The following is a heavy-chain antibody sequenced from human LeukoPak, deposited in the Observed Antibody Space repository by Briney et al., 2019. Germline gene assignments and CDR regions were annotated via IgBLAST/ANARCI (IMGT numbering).Heavy chain of an antibody. Sequence: ISGSGGRTYYADSVKGRFTISRDNSKNTLYLQMSSLRAEDTAVYYCAKQALDYGDYFPFDYWGQGTLVTVSS. V-gene: IGHV3-23*01. J-gene: IGHJ4*02. D-gene: IGHD4-17*01. CDR3: AKQALDYGDYFPFDY. CDR2: ISGSGGRT.